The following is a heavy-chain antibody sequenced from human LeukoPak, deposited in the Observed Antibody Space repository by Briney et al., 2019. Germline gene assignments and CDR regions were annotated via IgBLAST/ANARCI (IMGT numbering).Heavy chain of an antibody. J-gene: IGHJ5*02. D-gene: IGHD1-1*01. CDR1: GFTFSSYS. Sequence: GGSLGLSCAASGFTFSSYSMNWVRQAPGKGLEWVSSISSSSSYIYYADSVKGRFTISRDNAKNSLYLQMNSLRAEDTAVYYCARVWRFPNCFDPWGQGTLVTVSS. CDR2: ISSSSSYI. CDR3: ARVWRFPNCFDP. V-gene: IGHV3-21*01.